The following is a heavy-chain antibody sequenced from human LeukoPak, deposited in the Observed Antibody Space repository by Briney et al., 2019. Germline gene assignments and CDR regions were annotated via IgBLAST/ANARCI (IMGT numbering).Heavy chain of an antibody. J-gene: IGHJ6*02. Sequence: GGSLTLSCAASGVTFSSYGMHWGRQRPGQGRERVAVIWYYGSNKYYADSVKGRFTISRDNSKNTLYLQMDSLRAEDTAVYYCARETGYCSSTSCLAGYYYYGMDVGGQGPTVTVSS. V-gene: IGHV3-33*01. CDR2: IWYYGSNK. D-gene: IGHD2-2*01. CDR3: ARETGYCSSTSCLAGYYYYGMDV. CDR1: GVTFSSYG.